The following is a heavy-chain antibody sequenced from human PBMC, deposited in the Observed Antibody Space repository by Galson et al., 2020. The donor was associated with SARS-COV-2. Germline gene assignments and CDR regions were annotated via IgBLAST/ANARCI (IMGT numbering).Heavy chain of an antibody. CDR1: GYTFSDNY. CDR3: AREGGGPQFYYFTYMDV. J-gene: IGHJ6*03. CDR2: INPDSGDT. D-gene: IGHD3-16*01. Sequence: GASVKVSCKTSGYTFSDNYIHWVRQAPGQRLEWMGRINPDSGDTHYAQKLQGRVTMTRDTAISTVFLDLRTLRSDDTAVYYCAREGGGPQFYYFTYMDVWGKGTNVTISS. V-gene: IGHV1-2*06.